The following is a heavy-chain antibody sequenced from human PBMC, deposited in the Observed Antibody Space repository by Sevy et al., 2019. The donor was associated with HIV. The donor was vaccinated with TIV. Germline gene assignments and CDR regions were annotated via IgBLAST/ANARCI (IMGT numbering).Heavy chain of an antibody. CDR1: ALTFSSYA. D-gene: IGHD3-10*01. CDR2: ISYDGNDK. CDR3: ARAQGVLLWFGEFPL. V-gene: IGHV3-30*04. J-gene: IGHJ4*02. Sequence: GGSLRLSCAASALTFSSYAMHWVRQAPGKGLEWVAVISYDGNDKDYADSVKGRFTISRDNSKNTLYLQMNSLRIEDTAVYYCARAQGVLLWFGEFPLWGPGTLVTVSS.